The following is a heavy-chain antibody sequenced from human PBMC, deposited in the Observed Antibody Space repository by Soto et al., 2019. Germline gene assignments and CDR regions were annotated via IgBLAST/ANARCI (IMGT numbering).Heavy chain of an antibody. CDR2: IYHSGST. D-gene: IGHD3-16*01. Sequence: QVQLQESGPGLVKPSGTLSLTCAVSGGSISSSNWWSWVRQPPGKGLGWFGEIYHSGSTNYNPSLKNRATRSVDXXKNQCNLTLSSVIAAHTAADNSATVIGRYYYGIDVWGQGTTVTVSS. CDR3: ATVIGRYYYGIDV. V-gene: IGHV4-4*02. J-gene: IGHJ6*02. CDR1: GGSISSSNW.